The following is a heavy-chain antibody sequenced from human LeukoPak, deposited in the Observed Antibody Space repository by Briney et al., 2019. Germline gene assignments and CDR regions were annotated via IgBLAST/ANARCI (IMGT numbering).Heavy chain of an antibody. CDR3: ARASPSLDAFDI. V-gene: IGHV4-39*01. CDR2: IYYSGST. D-gene: IGHD2-2*01. CDR1: GGSISSGDYY. Sequence: SETLSLTCTVSGGSISSGDYYWSWIRQPPGKGLEWIGSIYYSGSTYYNPSLKSRVTISVDTSKNQFSLKLSSVTAADTAVYYCARASPSLDAFDIWGQGTMVTVSS. J-gene: IGHJ3*02.